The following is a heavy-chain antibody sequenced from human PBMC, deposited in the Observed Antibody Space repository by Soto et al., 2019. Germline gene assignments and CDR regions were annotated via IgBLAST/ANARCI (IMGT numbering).Heavy chain of an antibody. Sequence: GGSLRLSCAASGFTFSGYAMSWVRQAPGKGLEWVSTISGSDGRTYSTDSVKGRFTISRDNSRNTAYLQMNSLRVEDTAVYYCAKGVSQYTPLALFDYWGRGTLVTVSS. V-gene: IGHV3-23*01. CDR2: ISGSDGRT. CDR3: AKGVSQYTPLALFDY. D-gene: IGHD5-18*01. J-gene: IGHJ4*02. CDR1: GFTFSGYA.